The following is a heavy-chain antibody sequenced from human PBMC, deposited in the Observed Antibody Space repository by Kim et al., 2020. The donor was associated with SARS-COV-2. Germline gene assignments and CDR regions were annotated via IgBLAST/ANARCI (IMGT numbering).Heavy chain of an antibody. Sequence: SETLSLTCTVSGGSISSGGYYWSWIRQHPGKGLEWIGYIYYSGSTYYNPSLKSRVTISVDTSKNQFSLKLSSVTAADTAVYYCAGGRGWDYDSMGLFDYWGQGTLVTVSS. J-gene: IGHJ4*02. CDR3: AGGRGWDYDSMGLFDY. CDR2: IYYSGST. V-gene: IGHV4-31*03. CDR1: GGSISSGGYY. D-gene: IGHD3-22*01.